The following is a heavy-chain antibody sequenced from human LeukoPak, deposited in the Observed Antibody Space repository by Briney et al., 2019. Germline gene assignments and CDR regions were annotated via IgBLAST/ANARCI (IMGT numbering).Heavy chain of an antibody. J-gene: IGHJ6*03. CDR2: ISAYNGNT. CDR3: ARLVSAYGSGSFDYYYYYMDV. Sequence: ASVKVSCKASGYTFTSYGISWVRQAPGQGLEWMGWISAYNGNTNYAQKLQGRVTMTTDTSTSTAYMELRSLRSDDTAVYYCARLVSAYGSGSFDYYYYYMDVWGKGTTVTVSS. V-gene: IGHV1-18*01. CDR1: GYTFTSYG. D-gene: IGHD3-10*01.